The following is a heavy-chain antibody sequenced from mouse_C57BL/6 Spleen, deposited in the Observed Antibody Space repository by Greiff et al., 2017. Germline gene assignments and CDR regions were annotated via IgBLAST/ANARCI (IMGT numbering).Heavy chain of an antibody. V-gene: IGHV5-4*01. CDR3: ARDSPPDDWFAD. D-gene: IGHD6-1*01. J-gene: IGHJ3*01. Sequence: EVQLVESGGGLVKPGGSLKLSCAASGFTFSSYAMSWVRQTPEQRLEWVATISDGGSYTYYPDNVKGRFTISRDNAKNNLYLQMSHLKSEDTAMDYCARDSPPDDWFADWGQGTLVTVSA. CDR1: GFTFSSYA. CDR2: ISDGGSYT.